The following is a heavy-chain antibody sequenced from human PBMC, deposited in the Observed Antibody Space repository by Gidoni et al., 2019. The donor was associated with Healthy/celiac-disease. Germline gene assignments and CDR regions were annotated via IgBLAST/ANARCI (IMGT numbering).Heavy chain of an antibody. J-gene: IGHJ6*02. CDR1: GFTFSSYW. CDR3: ARDRFLEWLLQPNYYYGMDV. CDR2: IKQDGSEK. Sequence: EVQLVESGGGLVQPGGSLRLSCAASGFTFSSYWMSWVRQAPGKGLEWVANIKQDGSEKYYVDSVKGRFTISRDNAKNSLYLQMNSLRAEDTAVYYCARDRFLEWLLQPNYYYGMDVWGQGTTVTVSS. V-gene: IGHV3-7*03. D-gene: IGHD3-3*01.